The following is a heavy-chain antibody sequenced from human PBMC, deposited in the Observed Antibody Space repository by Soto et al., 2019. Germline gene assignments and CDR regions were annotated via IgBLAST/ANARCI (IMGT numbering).Heavy chain of an antibody. Sequence: PGGSLRLSCAASGFTFSSYGMHWVRQAPGKGLEWVAVIWYDGSNKYYADSVKGRFTISRDNSKNTLYLQMNSLRAEDTAVYYCARATPRTGDFWSGYWVWYYYYGMDVWGQGTTVTVSS. J-gene: IGHJ6*02. V-gene: IGHV3-33*01. CDR2: IWYDGSNK. D-gene: IGHD3-3*01. CDR1: GFTFSSYG. CDR3: ARATPRTGDFWSGYWVWYYYYGMDV.